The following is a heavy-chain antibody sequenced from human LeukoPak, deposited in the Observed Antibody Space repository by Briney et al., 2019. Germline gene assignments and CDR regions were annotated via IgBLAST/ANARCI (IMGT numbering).Heavy chain of an antibody. CDR1: GYTLTELS. J-gene: IGHJ4*02. V-gene: IGHV1-24*01. D-gene: IGHD1-26*01. Sequence: ASVKVSCKVSGYTLTELSMHWVRQAPGKGLEWMGGFDPEDGETIYAQKFQGRVTMTEDTSTDTAYMELSSLRSEDTAVYYCATDLIWSIVGATGLRYWGQGTLVTVSS. CDR3: ATDLIWSIVGATGLRY. CDR2: FDPEDGET.